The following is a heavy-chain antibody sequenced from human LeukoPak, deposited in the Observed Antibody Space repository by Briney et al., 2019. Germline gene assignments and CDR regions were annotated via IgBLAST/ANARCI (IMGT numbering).Heavy chain of an antibody. CDR1: GFTFSSYS. CDR3: ARPGRVGDYPYYFDY. V-gene: IGHV3-48*04. CDR2: ISRSSSTI. D-gene: IGHD4-17*01. Sequence: GGSLRLSCAASGFTFSSYSMHWVRQAPGKGLEWVSYISRSSSTIYYADSVTGRFTISRDNAKNSLYLQMNSLKASDTAMYYCARPGRVGDYPYYFDYWGQGTLVTVSS. J-gene: IGHJ4*02.